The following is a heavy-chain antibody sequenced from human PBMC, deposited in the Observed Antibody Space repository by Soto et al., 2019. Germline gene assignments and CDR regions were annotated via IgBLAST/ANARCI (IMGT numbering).Heavy chain of an antibody. CDR3: AGDRHASSWALHY. CDR2: IWYDASNK. J-gene: IGHJ4*02. CDR1: GFTFSSYG. V-gene: IGHV3-33*01. Sequence: GGSLRLSCAASGFTFSSYGMHWVRQALGKGLEWVAVIWYDASNKYYADSVKGRFTISRDNSKNTLYLQMISLRVEDTAVYYCAGDRHASSWALHYWGQGTVVTVSS. D-gene: IGHD6-6*01.